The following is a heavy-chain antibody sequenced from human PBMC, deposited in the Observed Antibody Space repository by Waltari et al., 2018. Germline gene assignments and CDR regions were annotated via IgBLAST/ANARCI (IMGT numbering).Heavy chain of an antibody. V-gene: IGHV4-61*02. D-gene: IGHD3-10*01. CDR2: IYTSGST. Sequence: QVQLQESGPGLVKPSQTLSLTCTVSGGSISSGSYYWSWIRQPAGQGLEWIGRIYTSGSTTYTPPLKSRVTISVDTSKNQFSLKLSSVTAADTAVYFCARAWFGELSYYFDYWGQGTLVTVSS. J-gene: IGHJ4*02. CDR3: ARAWFGELSYYFDY. CDR1: GGSISSGSYY.